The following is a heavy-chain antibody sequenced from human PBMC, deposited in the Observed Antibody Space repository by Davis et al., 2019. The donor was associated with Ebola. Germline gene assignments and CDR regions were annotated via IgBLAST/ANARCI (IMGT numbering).Heavy chain of an antibody. CDR1: GGSITSYY. Sequence: GSLTLSCTVSGGSITSYYWSWLRQSPGQGLDWIGYIYYTGSTTYNPSLKSRVTMSVDPSRRQFSLKLISVTAADTAVYFFARGFYFGNYVVSDFWGQGALVTVSS. J-gene: IGHJ4*02. CDR2: IYYTGST. D-gene: IGHD4-11*01. CDR3: ARGFYFGNYVVSDF. V-gene: IGHV4-59*01.